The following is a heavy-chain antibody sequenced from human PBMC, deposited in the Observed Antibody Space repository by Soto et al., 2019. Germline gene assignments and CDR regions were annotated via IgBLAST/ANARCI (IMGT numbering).Heavy chain of an antibody. J-gene: IGHJ4*02. D-gene: IGHD3-10*01. CDR2: MSGSGDSR. CDR1: GFTFSSYA. CDR3: AKDSGNYGSGSFSH. V-gene: IGHV3-23*01. Sequence: VGSLRLSCAASGFTFSSYAMSWVRQAPGRGLERVSAMSGSGDSRDYANFVKGRFTISRDDSKATLFLQMDSLRAADTAVYYCAKDSGNYGSGSFSHWGQGTRVTVSS.